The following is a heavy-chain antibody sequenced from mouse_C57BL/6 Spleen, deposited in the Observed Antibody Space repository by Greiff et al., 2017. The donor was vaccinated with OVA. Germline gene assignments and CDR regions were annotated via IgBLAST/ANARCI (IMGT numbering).Heavy chain of an antibody. CDR1: GFSLTSYG. V-gene: IGHV2-2*01. J-gene: IGHJ4*01. CDR3: AREGDYDGEGYYAMDY. CDR2: IWSGGST. Sequence: VQLQESGPGLVQPSQSLSITCTVSGFSLTSYGVHWVRQSPGKGLEWLGVIWSGGSTDYNAAFISRLSISKDNSKSQVFFKMNSLQADDTAIYYCAREGDYDGEGYYAMDYWGQGTSVTVSS. D-gene: IGHD2-4*01.